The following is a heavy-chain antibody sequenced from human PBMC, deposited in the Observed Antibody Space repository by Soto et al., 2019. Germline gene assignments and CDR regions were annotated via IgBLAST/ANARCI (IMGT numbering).Heavy chain of an antibody. Sequence: EVHLVESGGGLVQPGGSLRLSCAASGFTFSIHWMHWVRQVPGKGLVWVSRINGDGTDTGYADSVKGRFTISRDNAKNTLYLQMNSLRAEDTAVYYCARSRDTANDYWGQGTLVTVSS. J-gene: IGHJ4*02. CDR3: ARSRDTANDY. D-gene: IGHD5-18*01. CDR1: GFTFSIHW. CDR2: INGDGTDT. V-gene: IGHV3-74*01.